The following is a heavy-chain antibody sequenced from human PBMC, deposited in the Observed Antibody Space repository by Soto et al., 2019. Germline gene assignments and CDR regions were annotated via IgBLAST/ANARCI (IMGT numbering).Heavy chain of an antibody. V-gene: IGHV3-23*01. CDR1: GFPFSTTD. D-gene: IGHD3-10*01. J-gene: IGHJ5*02. CDR3: AKNSGGFNT. Sequence: GGSLRLSCEASGFPFSTTDMSWVRQAPGKGLEWVSTIDGSGGGTYYADFVKGRFTISRDNSKNTVYLQMTTLRVDDTAKYYCAKNSGGFNTWGQGTLVTVSS. CDR2: IDGSGGGT.